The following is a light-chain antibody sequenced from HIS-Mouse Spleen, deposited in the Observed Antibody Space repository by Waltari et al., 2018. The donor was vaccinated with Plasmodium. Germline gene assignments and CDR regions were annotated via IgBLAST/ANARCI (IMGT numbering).Light chain of an antibody. CDR1: SSDVGGSNY. J-gene: IGLJ2*01. V-gene: IGLV2-11*01. CDR2: DVS. Sequence: QSALTQPRSVSGSPGQSVTISCTGTSSDVGGSNYVSGYQQHPGKAPNRRFYDVSKRLHGGLDRFVGYKSGSTASLAISGLQAEDEADYYCGSYAGSYTGVFGGGTKLTVL. CDR3: GSYAGSYTGV.